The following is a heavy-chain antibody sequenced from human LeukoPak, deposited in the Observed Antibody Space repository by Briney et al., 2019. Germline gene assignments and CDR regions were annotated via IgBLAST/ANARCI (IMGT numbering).Heavy chain of an antibody. Sequence: GGSLRPSCAASGFTFSSYAMHWVRQAPGKGLEWVAVISYDGSNKYYADSVKGRFTISRDNSKNTLYLQMNSLRAEDTAVYYCARDQGYYDSSGFDYWGQGTLVTVSS. V-gene: IGHV3-30*01. CDR2: ISYDGSNK. CDR1: GFTFSSYA. CDR3: ARDQGYYDSSGFDY. J-gene: IGHJ4*02. D-gene: IGHD3-22*01.